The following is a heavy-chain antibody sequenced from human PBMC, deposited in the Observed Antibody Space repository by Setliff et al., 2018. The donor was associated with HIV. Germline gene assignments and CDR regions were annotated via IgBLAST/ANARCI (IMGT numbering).Heavy chain of an antibody. CDR2: LYVSGDT. CDR1: DDPISSYY. J-gene: IGHJ6*03. D-gene: IGHD2-15*01. Sequence: SETLSLTCYVTDDPISSYYWSWVRQPAGKGLEWIGRLYVSGDTNYNPSLKSRVTMSLDTSKKHFSLKLKSVTAADTAVYYCALTGHRLLRGYTDVWGKGTTVTVSS. CDR3: ALTGHRLLRGYTDV. V-gene: IGHV4-4*07.